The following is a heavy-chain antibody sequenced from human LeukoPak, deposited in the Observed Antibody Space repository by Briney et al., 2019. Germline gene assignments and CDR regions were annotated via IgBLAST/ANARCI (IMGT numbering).Heavy chain of an antibody. V-gene: IGHV4-39*01. CDR3: ARHTRRVITYYYYMDV. D-gene: IGHD2-21*01. Sequence: PSETLSLTCSVSGGSISSSSDYWGWIRQPPGKGLEWIGSIYYSGSTYYNPSLKSRVTISVDTSKNQFSLKLSSVTAADTAVYYCARHTRRVITYYYYMDVWGKGTTVTVSS. CDR1: GGSISSSSDY. CDR2: IYYSGST. J-gene: IGHJ6*03.